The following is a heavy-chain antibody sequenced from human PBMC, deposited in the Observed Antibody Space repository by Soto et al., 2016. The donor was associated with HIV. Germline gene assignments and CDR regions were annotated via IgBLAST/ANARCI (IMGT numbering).Heavy chain of an antibody. CDR1: GYTFTDYY. Sequence: QVQLVQSGAEVKKPGASVKVSCKASGYTFTDYYIRWVRQAPGQGLEWMGWINPNTGGTNYSQKFQGRVTMTRDTSIRTAYMDLSRLTSADTAVYYCATRIGYSYGFYYFDSWGQGTLVTVSS. CDR3: ATRIGYSYGFYYFDS. J-gene: IGHJ4*02. V-gene: IGHV1-2*02. D-gene: IGHD5-18*01. CDR2: INPNTGGT.